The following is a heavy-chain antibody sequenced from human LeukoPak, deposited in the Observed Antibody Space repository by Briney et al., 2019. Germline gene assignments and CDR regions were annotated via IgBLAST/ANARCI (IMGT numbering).Heavy chain of an antibody. D-gene: IGHD3-22*01. V-gene: IGHV4-30-4*08. J-gene: IGHJ4*02. CDR2: IYYSGST. CDR3: ARDWASSGSNQVDY. CDR1: GGSISSGDYY. Sequence: PSQTLSLTCTVSGGSISSGDYYWSWIRQPPGKGLEWIGYIYYSGSTYYNPSLKSQVTISIDTSKNQFSLKLSSVTAADTAVYYCARDWASSGSNQVDYWGQGTLVTVSS.